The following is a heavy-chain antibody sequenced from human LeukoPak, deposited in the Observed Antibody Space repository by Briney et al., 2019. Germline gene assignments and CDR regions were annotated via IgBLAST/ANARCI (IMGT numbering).Heavy chain of an antibody. Sequence: PSETLSLTSTLSLGSIYGYIWSWFPHPPGKGVESIGNIDHTGSTKYNPPLKSRVTVSFHTSDNQFSLMLTSVTAADTAVYYCARQDGATTPYYYYCYMDVWGKGTTVTVSS. D-gene: IGHD5-12*01. CDR2: IDHTGST. J-gene: IGHJ6*03. CDR1: LGSIYGYI. CDR3: ARQDGATTPYYYYCYMDV. V-gene: IGHV4-59*08.